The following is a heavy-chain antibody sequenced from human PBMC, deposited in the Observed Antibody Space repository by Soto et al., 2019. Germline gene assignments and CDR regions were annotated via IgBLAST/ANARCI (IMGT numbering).Heavy chain of an antibody. J-gene: IGHJ6*02. CDR3: AKSVDYYGSGIAMDV. CDR2: ISGSGGST. Sequence: GGSLRLSCAASGFTFSSYAMSWVRQAPGKGLEWVSAISGSGGSTYYADSLKGRFTISRDNSKNTLYLQMNSLRAEDTAVYYCAKSVDYYGSGIAMDVWGQGTTVTVSS. CDR1: GFTFSSYA. V-gene: IGHV3-23*01. D-gene: IGHD3-10*01.